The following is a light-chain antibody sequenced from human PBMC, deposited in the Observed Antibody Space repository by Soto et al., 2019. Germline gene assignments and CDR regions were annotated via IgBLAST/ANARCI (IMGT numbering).Light chain of an antibody. V-gene: IGKV1-5*01. CDR3: QQYNSYLLT. CDR1: QCISRS. Sequence: DIQMTQSPSTLSASVGDRVTITCRASQCISRSLAWYQQKPGKAPNLLIYDASSLESGVPSRFSGSGFGTEFTLTISSLQPDDFATYYCQQYNSYLLTFGPGTKVDIK. CDR2: DAS. J-gene: IGKJ3*01.